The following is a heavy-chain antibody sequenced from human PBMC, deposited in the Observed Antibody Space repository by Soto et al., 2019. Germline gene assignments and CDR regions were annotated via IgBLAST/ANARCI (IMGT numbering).Heavy chain of an antibody. CDR3: AKEDGGGWYFDL. V-gene: IGHV3-30*18. Sequence: QVQLVESGGGVVQPGRSLRLSSAASGFTFSTYGMHWVRQAPGKGLEWVAVISFNGGNTYDADSVKGRFTISRDNSKSTLFLQMNSLTVEDTAVYYCAKEDGGGWYFDLWGRGTLVTVSS. D-gene: IGHD3-3*01. CDR1: GFTFSTYG. CDR2: ISFNGGNT. J-gene: IGHJ2*01.